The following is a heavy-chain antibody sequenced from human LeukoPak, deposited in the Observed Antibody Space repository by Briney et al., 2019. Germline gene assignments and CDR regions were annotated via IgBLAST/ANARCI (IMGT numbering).Heavy chain of an antibody. V-gene: IGHV3-7*05. D-gene: IGHD3-10*01. J-gene: IGHJ6*02. CDR3: ARDFGSHYYGLDV. CDR2: IKQDGSDK. Sequence: GVALRLSCAASGFTFSSYWMSCVRQAPRQRLESVANIKQDGSDKYYVDSVKGRFTISRDNAKNLLYLQMNSLRADDTAVYYCARDFGSHYYGLDVWGRGTTVTVSS. CDR1: GFTFSSYW.